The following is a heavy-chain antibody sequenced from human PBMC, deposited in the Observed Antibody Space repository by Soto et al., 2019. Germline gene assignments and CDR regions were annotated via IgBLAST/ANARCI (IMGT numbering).Heavy chain of an antibody. CDR2: INHSGST. D-gene: IGHD6-6*01. V-gene: IGHV4-34*01. CDR3: ASQARHYYYYYGMDV. CDR1: GWSFSGYY. Sequence: SETLSLTCAVYGWSFSGYYWSWIRQPPGKGLEWIGEINHSGSTNYNPSLKSRVTISVDTSKNQFSLKLSSVTAADTAVYYCASQARHYYYYYGMDVWGQGTTVT. J-gene: IGHJ6*01.